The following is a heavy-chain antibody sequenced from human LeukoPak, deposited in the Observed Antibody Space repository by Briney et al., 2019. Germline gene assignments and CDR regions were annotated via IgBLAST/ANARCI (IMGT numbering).Heavy chain of an antibody. Sequence: ASVKVSCKASGFTFTSHDYNWVRQAPGQGLEWMGIINPSGGSTSYAQKFQGRVTMTRDTSTSTVYMELSSLRSEDTAVYYCARGNRGYSYGSDWFDPWGQGTLVTVSS. CDR1: GFTFTSHD. CDR3: ARGNRGYSYGSDWFDP. CDR2: INPSGGST. V-gene: IGHV1-46*01. J-gene: IGHJ5*02. D-gene: IGHD5-18*01.